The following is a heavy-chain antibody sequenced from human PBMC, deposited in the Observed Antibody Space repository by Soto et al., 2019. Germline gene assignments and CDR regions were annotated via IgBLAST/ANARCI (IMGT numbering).Heavy chain of an antibody. CDR3: ARGFAYGFEYFQH. CDR2: INPNSGDT. D-gene: IGHD4-17*01. J-gene: IGHJ1*01. V-gene: IGHV1-2*02. Sequence: ASVTVSCKASGYTFTGYYMHWMLQAPGQGLEWMGWINPNSGDTTYAQKFQGRVTMTRDTSTSTVYMELTSLRSEDTAVYYCARGFAYGFEYFQHWGQGTLVTVSS. CDR1: GYTFTGYY.